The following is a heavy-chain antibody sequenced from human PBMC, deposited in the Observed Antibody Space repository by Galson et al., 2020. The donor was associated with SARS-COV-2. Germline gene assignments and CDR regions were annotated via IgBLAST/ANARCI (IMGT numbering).Heavy chain of an antibody. CDR2: FDPDDGDT. J-gene: IGHJ5*02. Sequence: ASVKVSCKVSGYTLTELSMHWVRQAPGQGLEWMGGFDPDDGDTIYAQKFQGRVTMTEDTSTDTAYMELSSLRSEDTAVYYCATAPLGYCRSTGCYGWVDPWGQGTLVTVSS. CDR3: ATAPLGYCRSTGCYGWVDP. D-gene: IGHD2-2*01. CDR1: GYTLTELS. V-gene: IGHV1-24*01.